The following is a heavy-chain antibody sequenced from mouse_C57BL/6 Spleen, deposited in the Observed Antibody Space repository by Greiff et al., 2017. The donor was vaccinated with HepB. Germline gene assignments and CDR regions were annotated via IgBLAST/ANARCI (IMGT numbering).Heavy chain of an antibody. CDR3: ARWDDGYYFAY. Sequence: LVESGAELAKPGASVKLSCKASGYTFTSYWMHWVKQRPGQGLEWIGYINPSSGYTKYNQKFKDKATLTAEKSSSTAYMQLSSLTYEDSAVYYCARWDDGYYFAYWGQGTLVTVSA. CDR1: GYTFTSYW. V-gene: IGHV1-7*01. J-gene: IGHJ3*01. D-gene: IGHD2-3*01. CDR2: INPSSGYT.